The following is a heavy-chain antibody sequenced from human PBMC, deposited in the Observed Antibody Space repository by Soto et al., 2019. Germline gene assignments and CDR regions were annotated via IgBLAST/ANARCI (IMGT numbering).Heavy chain of an antibody. CDR3: ARDVRRVGATTNYYYGMDV. CDR2: TYYRSKWYN. CDR1: GDSVSSNSAA. D-gene: IGHD1-26*01. Sequence: SHTLSLTCAISGDSVSSNSAAWNWIRQSPSRGLEWLGRTYYRSKWYNDYAVSVKSRITINPDTSKNQFSLQLNYVTPEDTAVYYCARDVRRVGATTNYYYGMDVWGEGTTVTVSS. V-gene: IGHV6-1*01. J-gene: IGHJ6*04.